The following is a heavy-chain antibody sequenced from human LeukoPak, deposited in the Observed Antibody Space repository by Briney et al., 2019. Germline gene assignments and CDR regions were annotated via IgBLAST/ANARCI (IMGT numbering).Heavy chain of an antibody. Sequence: PGGSLRLSCAASGFTISSHWMSWVRQAPGKGLESVAHIKHDESETYYVDTVRGRFIISRDNAKNSLYLQVNSLRVEDTAVYHCARGPTDFDASDIWGHGTLVTVSS. CDR1: GFTISSHW. CDR3: ARGPTDFDASDI. CDR2: IKHDESET. V-gene: IGHV3-7*01. J-gene: IGHJ3*02.